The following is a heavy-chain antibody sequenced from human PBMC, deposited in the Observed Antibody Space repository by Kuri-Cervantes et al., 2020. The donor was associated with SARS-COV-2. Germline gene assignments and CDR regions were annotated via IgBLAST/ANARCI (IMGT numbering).Heavy chain of an antibody. D-gene: IGHD1-14*01. CDR3: ARDLQRGTLDI. J-gene: IGHJ3*02. V-gene: IGHV1-69*06. Sequence: SVKVSCKASGGTFSSYAISWVRQAPGQGLEWMGGIIPIFGTANYAQKFQGRVTITADKSTSTAYMELSSLRSEDTAAYYCARDLQRGTLDIWGQGTMVTVSS. CDR1: GGTFSSYA. CDR2: IIPIFGTA.